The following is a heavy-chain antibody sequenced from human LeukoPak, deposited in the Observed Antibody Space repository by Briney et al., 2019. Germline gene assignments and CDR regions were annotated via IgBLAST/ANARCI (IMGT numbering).Heavy chain of an antibody. CDR1: GGSTSSYY. CDR2: IYYSGST. D-gene: IGHD3-10*01. Sequence: SETLSLTCTVSGGSTSSYYWSWIRQPPGKGLEWIGYIYYSGSTNYNPSLKSRVTISVDTSKNQFSLKLSSVTAADTAVYYCARSKYYYGSGSYSDSFDYWGQGTLVTVSS. J-gene: IGHJ4*02. V-gene: IGHV4-59*01. CDR3: ARSKYYYGSGSYSDSFDY.